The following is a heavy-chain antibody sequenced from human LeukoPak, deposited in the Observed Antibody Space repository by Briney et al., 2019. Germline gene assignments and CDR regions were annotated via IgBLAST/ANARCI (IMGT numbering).Heavy chain of an antibody. CDR3: ASQLGGTTFH. Sequence: PSETLSLTCTVSGVFINTYFWSWIRQPPGKGLEWIGYVYYNGITNYNPSLKSRVSISLDTSKNQFSLRLNSVTAAETAVYYCASQLGGTTFHWGQGTLVTVSS. V-gene: IGHV4-59*01. CDR1: GVFINTYF. CDR2: VYYNGIT. D-gene: IGHD1/OR15-1a*01. J-gene: IGHJ4*02.